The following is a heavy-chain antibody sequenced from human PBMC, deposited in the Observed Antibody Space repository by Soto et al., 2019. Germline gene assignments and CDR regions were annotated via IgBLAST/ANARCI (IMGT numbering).Heavy chain of an antibody. CDR2: INAGHRNT. V-gene: IGHV1-3*01. J-gene: IGHJ4*02. CDR1: GYTFTNYA. Sequence: QGQLVQSGAEVKKPWASVTVYCKASGYTFTNYAMPWVRQAPGHRLDWMGWINAGHRNTRTSPKFQGRVTMPRDTSAISAYMELSSLRSDDTAVYYCARDQRRDNDFWSAYSQSFDYWGQSTMVTVSS. CDR3: ARDQRRDNDFWSAYSQSFDY. D-gene: IGHD3-3*01.